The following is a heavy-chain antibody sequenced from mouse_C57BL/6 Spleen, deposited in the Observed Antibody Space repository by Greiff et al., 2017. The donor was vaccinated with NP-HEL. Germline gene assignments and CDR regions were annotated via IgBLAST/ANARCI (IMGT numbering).Heavy chain of an antibody. CDR3: ARGNWDEGFDY. Sequence: EVQLVESEGGLVQPGSSMKLSCTASGFTFSDYYMAWVRQVPEKGLEWVANINYDGSSTYYLDSLKSRFIISRDNAKNILYLQMSSLKSEDTATYYCARGNWDEGFDYWGQGTTLTVSS. V-gene: IGHV5-16*01. CDR2: INYDGSST. CDR1: GFTFSDYY. D-gene: IGHD4-1*01. J-gene: IGHJ2*01.